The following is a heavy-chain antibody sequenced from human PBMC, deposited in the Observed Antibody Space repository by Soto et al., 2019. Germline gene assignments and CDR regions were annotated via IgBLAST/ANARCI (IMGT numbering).Heavy chain of an antibody. CDR1: GYTFTSYY. D-gene: IGHD3-3*02. V-gene: IGHV1-46*03. CDR2: INPSGGST. Sequence: ASVKVSCKASGYTFTSYYMHWVRQAPGQGLEWMGIINPSGGSTSYAQKFQGRVTMTRDTSTSAVYMELSSLRSEDTAVYYCARTTTHFPKDMDVWGKGTTVTVSS. CDR3: ARTTTHFPKDMDV. J-gene: IGHJ6*03.